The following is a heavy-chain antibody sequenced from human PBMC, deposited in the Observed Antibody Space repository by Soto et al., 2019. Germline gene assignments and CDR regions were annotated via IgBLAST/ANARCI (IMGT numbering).Heavy chain of an antibody. D-gene: IGHD3-22*01. J-gene: IGHJ4*01. CDR3: ARHVAQGAEIALASYY. V-gene: IGHV1-18*01. CDR2: ISAYNGNT. Sequence: QVQLVQSGAEVKKPGASVKVSCKASGYTFTSYGISWVRQAPGQGLEGMGWISAYNGNTNYAQKLQGSVTMTTDTPTRTAHRELRSLTANAPSVHYCARHVAQGAEIALASYYWGHRPLDPVSS. CDR1: GYTFTSYG.